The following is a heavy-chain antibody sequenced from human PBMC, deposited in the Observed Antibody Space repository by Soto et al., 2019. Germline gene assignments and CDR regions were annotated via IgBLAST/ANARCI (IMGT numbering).Heavy chain of an antibody. D-gene: IGHD3-10*01. CDR3: ARDGGFGELKY. CDR2: IIPVFGTT. Sequence: QVQLVQSGAELKKPGSSVKVSCKASGDSFSGYPINWVRQAPGEGLEWRGRIIPVFGTTKDAQRFEGRVTFTADEPTNTAYMALRGLVSEDTAVYYCARDGGFGELKYWGPGTLVTVSS. V-gene: IGHV1-69*18. CDR1: GDSFSGYP. J-gene: IGHJ4*02.